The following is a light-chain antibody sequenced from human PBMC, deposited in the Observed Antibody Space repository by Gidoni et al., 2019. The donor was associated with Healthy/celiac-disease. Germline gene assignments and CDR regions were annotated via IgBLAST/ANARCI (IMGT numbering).Light chain of an antibody. CDR3: AVWDDSVNGAL. V-gene: IGLV1-44*01. CDR2: NNH. J-gene: IGLJ2*01. Sequence: QSVLTQPPSASGTPGQRVTISCSGSSSNIGTNTVNWYQQFPGTAPELLIYNNHRRPSGVPDRFSVAKSGSSASLAISGLQSEDEADYYCAVWDDSVNGALFGGVTKLTVL. CDR1: SSNIGTNT.